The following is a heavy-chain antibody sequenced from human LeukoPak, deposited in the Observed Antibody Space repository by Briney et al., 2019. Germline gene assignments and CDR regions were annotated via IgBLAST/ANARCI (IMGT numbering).Heavy chain of an antibody. CDR1: GFTFSSYG. D-gene: IGHD6-13*01. V-gene: IGHV3-74*01. CDR3: ARSAPAGYSYYYYYMDV. Sequence: GGSLRLSCAASGFTFSSYGMHWVRQVPGKGLVWVSRVNSDGTSTTYADSVKGRFTISRDNAKNTLYLQMNSLRAEDTAVYYCARSAPAGYSYYYYYMDVWGKGTTVTISS. J-gene: IGHJ6*03. CDR2: VNSDGTST.